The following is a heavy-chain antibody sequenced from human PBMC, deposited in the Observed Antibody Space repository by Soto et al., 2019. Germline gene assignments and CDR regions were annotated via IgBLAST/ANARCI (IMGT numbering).Heavy chain of an antibody. D-gene: IGHD6-13*01. CDR2: MSDSGSST. CDR1: GFNVNNYG. J-gene: IGHJ6*02. V-gene: IGHV3-23*01. Sequence: GGSLRLSCAASGFNVNNYGMNWVRQAPGKGLEWVSAMSDSGSSTYYADSVKGRFTISRDNSKNTLYLQMNSLRAEDTALYYCARARSTAASDAMDVWGQGTTVTVSS. CDR3: ARARSTAASDAMDV.